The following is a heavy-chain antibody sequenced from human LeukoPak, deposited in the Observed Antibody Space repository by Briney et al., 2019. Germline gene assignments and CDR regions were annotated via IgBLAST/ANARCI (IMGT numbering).Heavy chain of an antibody. D-gene: IGHD3-3*01. CDR3: ARVTNDFWSGPYYCMDV. CDR1: GYTFTTYA. Sequence: GASVKVSCKASGYTFTTYAIHWVRQAPGQRLEWMGWINAGHGNTRYSQNFQGRVAITRDTSANTAYMELRSLGSDDTAVYYCARVTNDFWSGPYYCMDVWGKGTTVTVSS. J-gene: IGHJ6*03. CDR2: INAGHGNT. V-gene: IGHV1-3*01.